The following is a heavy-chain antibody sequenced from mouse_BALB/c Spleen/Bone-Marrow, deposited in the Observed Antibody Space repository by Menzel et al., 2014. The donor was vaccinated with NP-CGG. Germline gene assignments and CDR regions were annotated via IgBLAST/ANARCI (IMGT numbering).Heavy chain of an antibody. J-gene: IGHJ2*01. CDR1: GFTFSSFG. CDR3: ARSLYYRYDFFDY. D-gene: IGHD2-14*01. Sequence: EVQRVESGGGLVQPGGSRKLSCAASGFTFSSFGMHWVRQAPEKGLERVAYISSGSSTIYYADTVKGRFTISRDNPKNTLFLQMTSLRSEDTAMYYCARSLYYRYDFFDYWGQGTTLTVSS. CDR2: ISSGSSTI. V-gene: IGHV5-17*02.